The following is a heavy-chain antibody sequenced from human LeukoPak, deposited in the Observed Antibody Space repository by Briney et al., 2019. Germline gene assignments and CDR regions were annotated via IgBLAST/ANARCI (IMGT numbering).Heavy chain of an antibody. Sequence: GRSLRLSCAASGFTFSSYGMHWVRQAPGKGLEWVVVIWYDGSNKYYADSVKGRFTISRDNSKNTLYLQMNSLRAEDTAVYYCARSVNYYDSSGYYYWGQGTLVTVSS. D-gene: IGHD3-22*01. J-gene: IGHJ4*02. CDR3: ARSVNYYDSSGYYY. V-gene: IGHV3-33*01. CDR2: IWYDGSNK. CDR1: GFTFSSYG.